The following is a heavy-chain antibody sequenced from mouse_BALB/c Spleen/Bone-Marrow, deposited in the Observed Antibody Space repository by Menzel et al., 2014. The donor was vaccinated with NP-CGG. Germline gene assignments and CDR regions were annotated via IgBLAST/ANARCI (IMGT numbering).Heavy chain of an antibody. V-gene: IGHV5-9-2*01. CDR3: ARHAYYDQTEVSFVY. CDR1: GFTFSSYG. J-gene: IGHJ3*01. D-gene: IGHD2-4*01. Sequence: EVKLMESGGNLVKSGGSLKLSCAASGFTFSSYGMSWVRQTPEKRLEWVATISGGGSYTFYPDSVKGRFTISRDNAKNNLYLQLSSLRSEDTALYYCARHAYYDQTEVSFVYWGQGTLVTVPA. CDR2: ISGGGSYT.